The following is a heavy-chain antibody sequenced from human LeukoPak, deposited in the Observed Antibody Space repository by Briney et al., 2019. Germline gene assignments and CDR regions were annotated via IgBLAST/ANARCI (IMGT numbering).Heavy chain of an antibody. V-gene: IGHV1-18*04. CDR3: ARSGYSGYDSRYYYYYGMDV. CDR2: ISAYNGNT. J-gene: IGHJ6*04. CDR1: GYTFTSYG. Sequence: ASVKVSCKASGYTFTSYGISWVRQAPGQGLEWMGWISAYNGNTNYAQKLQGRVTMTTDTSTSTAYMELGSLRSDDTAVYYCARSGYSGYDSRYYYYYGMDVWGKGTTVTVSS. D-gene: IGHD5-12*01.